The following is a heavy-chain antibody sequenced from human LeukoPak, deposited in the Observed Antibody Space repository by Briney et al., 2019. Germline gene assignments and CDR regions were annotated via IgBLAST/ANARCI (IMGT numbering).Heavy chain of an antibody. CDR3: ARGYYDYVWGSYRPGAFDI. CDR2: GFKTGST. CDR1: DGSITSTSYY. D-gene: IGHD3-16*02. V-gene: IGHV4-39*01. J-gene: IGHJ3*02. Sequence: SETLSLICNVSDGSITSTSYYWGWIRQPPGKGLEWIGSGFKTGSTYYNPSLKSRVTIFVDTSNNQFSLRLTSVSAADTAVYYCARGYYDYVWGSYRPGAFDIWGQGTMVTVSS.